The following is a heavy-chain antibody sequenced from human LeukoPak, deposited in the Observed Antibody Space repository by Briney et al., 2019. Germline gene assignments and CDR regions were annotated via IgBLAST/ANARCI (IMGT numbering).Heavy chain of an antibody. V-gene: IGHV1-18*01. CDR3: ARDELNYDSSGFPSRFDY. CDR2: ISAYNGNT. CDR1: GYTFTSYG. D-gene: IGHD3-22*01. J-gene: IGHJ4*02. Sequence: ASVKVSCKASGYTFTSYGISWVRQAPGQGLEWMGWISAYNGNTNYAQKLQGRVTMTTDTSTSTAYMELRSLRSDDTAVYYCARDELNYDSSGFPSRFDYWGQGTLVTVSS.